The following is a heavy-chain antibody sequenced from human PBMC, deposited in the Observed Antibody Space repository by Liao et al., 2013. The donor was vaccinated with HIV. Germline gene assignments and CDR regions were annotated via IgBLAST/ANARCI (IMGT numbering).Heavy chain of an antibody. CDR2: IYTSGST. CDR3: ARGTIFGPDY. V-gene: IGHV4-61*02. D-gene: IGHD3-3*01. J-gene: IGHJ4*02. Sequence: QVQLQESGPGLVKPSQTLSLTCTVSGGSISSGSYYWSWIRQPAGKGLEWIGRIYTSGSTNYNPSLKSRVTISVDTSKNQFSLKLSSVTAADTAVYYCARGTIFGPDYWGQGTLGHRLL. CDR1: GGSISSGSYY.